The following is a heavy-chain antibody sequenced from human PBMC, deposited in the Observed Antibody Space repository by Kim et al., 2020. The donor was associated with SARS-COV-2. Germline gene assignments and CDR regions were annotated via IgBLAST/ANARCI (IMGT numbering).Heavy chain of an antibody. CDR3: ARGWELLEGRVGY. CDR2: INPNSGGT. D-gene: IGHD1-26*01. CDR1: GYTFTGYY. V-gene: IGHV1-2*06. J-gene: IGHJ4*02. Sequence: ASVKVSCKASGYTFTGYYMHWVRQAPGQGLEWMGRINPNSGGTNYAQKFQGRVTMTRDTSISTAYMELSRLRSDDTAVYYCARGWELLEGRVGYWGQGTLVTVSS.